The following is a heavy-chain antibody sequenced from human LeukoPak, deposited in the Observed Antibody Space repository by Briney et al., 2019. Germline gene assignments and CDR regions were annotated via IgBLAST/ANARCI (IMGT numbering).Heavy chain of an antibody. CDR2: ISSSGSTI. V-gene: IGHV3-11*01. CDR3: ARDGVYYDFWSGPTGTFDY. J-gene: IGHJ4*02. D-gene: IGHD3-3*01. Sequence: GGSLRLSCAASGFTFSDYYMSWIRQAPGKGLEWVSYISSSGSTIYYADSVKGRSTISRDNAKNSLYLQMNSLRAEDTAVYYCARDGVYYDFWSGPTGTFDYWGQGTLVTVSS. CDR1: GFTFSDYY.